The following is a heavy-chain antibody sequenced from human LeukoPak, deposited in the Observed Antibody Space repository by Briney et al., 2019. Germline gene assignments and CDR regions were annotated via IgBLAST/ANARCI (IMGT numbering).Heavy chain of an antibody. J-gene: IGHJ4*02. V-gene: IGHV1-2*06. CDR3: ARVGEDFDY. Sequence: ASVKVSCKASGYTFTDSYIHWVRQAPGQGLEWMGRINPNSGDPNYPQNFQGRVTMTRDTSISTAYMELSRLRSDDTAVYYCARVGEDFDYWGQGTLVTVSS. D-gene: IGHD3-16*01. CDR1: GYTFTDSY. CDR2: INPNSGDP.